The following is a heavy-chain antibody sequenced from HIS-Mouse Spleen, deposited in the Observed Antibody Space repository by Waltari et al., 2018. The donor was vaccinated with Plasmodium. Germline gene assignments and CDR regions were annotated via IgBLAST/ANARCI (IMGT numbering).Heavy chain of an antibody. V-gene: IGHV3-66*01. J-gene: IGHJ4*02. CDR2: IYSGGST. CDR1: GFTVSSNY. CDR3: ATPRVGGSYFDY. D-gene: IGHD1-26*01. Sequence: EVQLVESGGGLVQPGGSLRLSCAASGFTVSSNYMSWVRQAPWKGLEWVSVIYSGGSTYYADSVKGIFTISRDNSKNTLYLQMNSLRAEDTAVYYCATPRVGGSYFDYWGQGTLVTVSS.